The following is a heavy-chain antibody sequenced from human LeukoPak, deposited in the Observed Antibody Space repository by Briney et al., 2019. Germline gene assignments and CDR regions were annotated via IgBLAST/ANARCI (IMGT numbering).Heavy chain of an antibody. D-gene: IGHD3-3*01. J-gene: IGHJ4*02. Sequence: GGSLRLSCAASGFTFSRHGMHWVRQAPGKGLEWVAVIGDTGRAKYYADSVEGRFTASRDNSKNTLYLEMNSLRAEDTAVYYCAKGASYYDFWSTPNYWGQGTLVTVSS. CDR1: GFTFSRHG. CDR3: AKGASYYDFWSTPNY. CDR2: IGDTGRAK. V-gene: IGHV3-30*18.